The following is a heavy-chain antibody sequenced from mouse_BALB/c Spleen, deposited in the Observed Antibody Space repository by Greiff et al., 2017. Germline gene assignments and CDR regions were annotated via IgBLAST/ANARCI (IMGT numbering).Heavy chain of an antibody. CDR1: GFSLTSYG. D-gene: IGHD4-1*01. CDR2: IWRGGST. V-gene: IGHV2-5-1*01. CDR3: AKGTGFDY. Sequence: VQLQQSGPSLVQPSQSLSITCTVSGFSLTSYGVHWVRQSPGKGLEWLGVIWRGGSTDYNAAFTSRLSITKDNSKSQVFFKMNSLQADDTAIYYCAKGTGFDYWGQGTTLTVSA. J-gene: IGHJ2*01.